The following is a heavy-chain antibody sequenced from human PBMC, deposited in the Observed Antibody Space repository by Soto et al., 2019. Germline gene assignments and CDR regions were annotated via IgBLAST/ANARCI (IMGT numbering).Heavy chain of an antibody. CDR1: GYSFTSYW. D-gene: IGHD3-3*01. CDR2: IYPGDSDT. J-gene: IGHJ6*02. V-gene: IGHV5-51*01. CDR3: ARMEYDFWSGYYKPYYYYGMDV. Sequence: GESLKISCKGSGYSFTSYWIGWVRQMPGKGLEWMGIIYPGDSDTRYSPSFQGQVTISADKSISTAYLQWSSLKASDTAMYYCARMEYDFWSGYYKPYYYYGMDVWGQGTTVTV.